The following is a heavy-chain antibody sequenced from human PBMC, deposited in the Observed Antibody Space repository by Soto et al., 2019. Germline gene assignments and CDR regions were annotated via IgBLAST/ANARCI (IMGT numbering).Heavy chain of an antibody. CDR2: ISAHNGNT. CDR1: GYGLTTYG. Sequence: ASVRVSCKGSGYGLTTYGITWVRQAPGQGLECMAWISAHNGNTNYAQKLQGRVTVTRDTSTSTAYMELRSLRSDDTAVYYCARGRYGDYWGQGALVTVSS. D-gene: IGHD1-1*01. J-gene: IGHJ4*02. V-gene: IGHV1-18*01. CDR3: ARGRYGDY.